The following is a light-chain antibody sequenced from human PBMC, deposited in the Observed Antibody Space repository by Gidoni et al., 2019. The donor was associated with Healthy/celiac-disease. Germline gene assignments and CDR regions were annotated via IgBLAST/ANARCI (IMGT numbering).Light chain of an antibody. Sequence: DIVMTQSPDSLAVSLGERATINCKSSQSVLYSSNNKNYLAWYQQKAGQPPKLLIYWASTRESGVPDRFSGSGSGTDFTLTISSLQAEDVAVYYCQQYYSTPPRTFGQXTKVEIK. CDR1: QSVLYSSNNKNY. J-gene: IGKJ1*01. CDR2: WAS. V-gene: IGKV4-1*01. CDR3: QQYYSTPPRT.